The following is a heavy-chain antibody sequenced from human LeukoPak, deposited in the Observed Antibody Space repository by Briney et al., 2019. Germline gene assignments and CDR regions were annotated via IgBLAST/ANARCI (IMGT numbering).Heavy chain of an antibody. V-gene: IGHV3-30*04. CDR1: GFTFSSYA. Sequence: GGSLRLSCAASGFTFSSYAMHWVRQAPGKGLEWVAVISYDGSNKYYADSVKGRFTISRDNSKNTLYLQMNSLRAEDTAVYYCAGEVGATAFDYWGQGTLVTVSS. J-gene: IGHJ4*02. D-gene: IGHD1-26*01. CDR2: ISYDGSNK. CDR3: AGEVGATAFDY.